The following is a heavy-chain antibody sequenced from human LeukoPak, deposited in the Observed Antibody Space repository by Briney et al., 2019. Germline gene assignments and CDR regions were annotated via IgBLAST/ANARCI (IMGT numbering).Heavy chain of an antibody. D-gene: IGHD6-13*01. Sequence: SETLSLTRTVSGGSISSPIYYWGWIRQPPGKGLEWIGSIYYSGGTYDNPSLKSRVTISVDTSKNQFSLKLSSVTAADTAVYYCARGLSSSWYKGSAFAEYFQHWGQGTLVTVSS. CDR1: GGSISSPIYY. J-gene: IGHJ1*01. CDR2: IYYSGGT. V-gene: IGHV4-39*07. CDR3: ARGLSSSWYKGSAFAEYFQH.